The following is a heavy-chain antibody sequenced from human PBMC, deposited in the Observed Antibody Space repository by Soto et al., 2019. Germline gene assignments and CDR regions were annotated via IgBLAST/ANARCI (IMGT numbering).Heavy chain of an antibody. V-gene: IGHV1-69*12. CDR3: ARGYGGNSVQQYFDL. Sequence: QVQLVQSGAEVRKPGSSVKVSCKASAGTFSSYAISWVRQAPGHGLEWMGGIIPIFGTANYAQKFQGRVTITADESTSTAYMELRSLRSEDTAVYYCARGYGGNSVQQYFDLWGRGTLVTVSS. CDR1: AGTFSSYA. CDR2: IIPIFGTA. D-gene: IGHD2-21*02. J-gene: IGHJ2*01.